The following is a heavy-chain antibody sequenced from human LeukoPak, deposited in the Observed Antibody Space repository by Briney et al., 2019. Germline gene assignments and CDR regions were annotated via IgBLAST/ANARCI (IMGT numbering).Heavy chain of an antibody. CDR3: ARLGGDTYYFGSASYPNWYFDL. V-gene: IGHV5-51*01. CDR1: GYTFTSYW. D-gene: IGHD3-10*01. J-gene: IGHJ2*01. CDR2: IYPDDSDT. Sequence: GESLKISSQASGYTFTSYWIGWVRQMPGKGLECMEIIYPDDSDTTYSPSFQGQVTISADKSFSTAYLQWSSLKASDTAIYYCARLGGDTYYFGSASYPNWYFDLWGRGTLVTVSS.